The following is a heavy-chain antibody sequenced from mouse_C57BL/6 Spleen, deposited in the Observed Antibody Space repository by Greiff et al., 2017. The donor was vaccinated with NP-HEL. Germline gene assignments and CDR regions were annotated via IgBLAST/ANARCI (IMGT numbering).Heavy chain of an antibody. Sequence: VQRVESGAELVRPGSSVKLSCKASGYTFTSYWMHWVKQRPIQGLEWIGNIDPSDSETHYNQKFKDKATLTVDKSSSTAYMQLSSLTSEDSAVYYCARGLTGTWEVDYWGQGTTLTVSS. CDR1: GYTFTSYW. CDR3: ARGLTGTWEVDY. D-gene: IGHD4-1*01. V-gene: IGHV1-52*01. J-gene: IGHJ2*01. CDR2: IDPSDSET.